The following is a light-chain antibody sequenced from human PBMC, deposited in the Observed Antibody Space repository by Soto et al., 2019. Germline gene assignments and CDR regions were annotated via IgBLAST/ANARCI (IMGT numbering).Light chain of an antibody. J-gene: IGKJ2*03. CDR2: GAS. V-gene: IGKV3-15*01. Sequence: EIMMTQSPATLSVSPGERATLSCRASQSVSSDLAWYQQKPGQAPRLLIYGASTRAPGIPDRFTGSGSGTDFTLTISSLQSEDFAVYSCQQYNNWPPYSFGQGTKLEIK. CDR1: QSVSSD. CDR3: QQYNNWPPYS.